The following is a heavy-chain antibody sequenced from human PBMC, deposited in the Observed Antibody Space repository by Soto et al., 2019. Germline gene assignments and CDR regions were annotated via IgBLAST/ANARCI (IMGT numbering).Heavy chain of an antibody. D-gene: IGHD2-2*02. CDR2: INPSGGST. V-gene: IGHV1-46*01. J-gene: IGHJ6*02. CDR3: ASGCSSTSCDRGYYYYGMDV. CDR1: GYTFTSYY. Sequence: QVQLVQSGAEVKKPGASVKVSCNASGYTFTSYYMHWVRQAPGQGLEWMGIINPSGGSTSYAQKFQGTVTMTRDTSTRTGYMELSSLSSEDTAVYYCASGCSSTSCDRGYYYYGMDVWGPGTTVTVSS.